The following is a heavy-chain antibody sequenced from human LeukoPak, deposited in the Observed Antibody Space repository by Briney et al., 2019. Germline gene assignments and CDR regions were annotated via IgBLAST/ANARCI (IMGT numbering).Heavy chain of an antibody. D-gene: IGHD3-22*01. CDR1: GLSFGDHA. J-gene: IGHJ4*02. CDR2: IRSNRNGGTP. CDR3: ARETLIDYAIDY. V-gene: IGHV3-49*04. Sequence: GGSLRLSCTASGLSFGDHAMSWVRQAPGEGLEWVGFIRSNRNGGTPEYAASVKGRFRISRDESRSIAYLQMNSLKIEDTAVYYCARETLIDYAIDYWGQGILVTVSS.